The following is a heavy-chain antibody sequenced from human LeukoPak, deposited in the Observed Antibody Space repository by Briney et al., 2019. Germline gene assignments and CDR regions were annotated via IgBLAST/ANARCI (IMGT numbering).Heavy chain of an antibody. CDR3: AREIGGWLAVGAFDI. Sequence: NASQTLSLTCAVSGGSISSGGYSWSWIRQPPGKGLEWIGYIYHSGSTYYNPSLKSRVTISVDRSKNQFSLKLSSVTAADTAVYYCAREIGGWLAVGAFDIWGQGTMVTVSS. D-gene: IGHD6-19*01. CDR1: GGSISSGGYS. J-gene: IGHJ3*02. CDR2: IYHSGST. V-gene: IGHV4-30-2*01.